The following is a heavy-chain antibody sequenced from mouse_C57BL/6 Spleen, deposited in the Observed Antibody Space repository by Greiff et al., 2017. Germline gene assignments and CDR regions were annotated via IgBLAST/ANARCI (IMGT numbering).Heavy chain of an antibody. D-gene: IGHD4-1*01. CDR1: GYAFSSSW. CDR2: IYPGDGDT. Sequence: VKLMESGPELVKPGASGKISCKASGYAFSSSWMNWVKQRPGKGLEWIGRIYPGDGDTNYNGKFKGKATLTADKSSSTAYMQLSSLTSEDSAVYFCARWDVSWFAYWGQGTLVTVSA. CDR3: ARWDVSWFAY. V-gene: IGHV1-82*01. J-gene: IGHJ3*01.